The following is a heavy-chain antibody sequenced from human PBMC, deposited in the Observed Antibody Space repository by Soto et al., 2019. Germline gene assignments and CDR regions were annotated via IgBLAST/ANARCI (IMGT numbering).Heavy chain of an antibody. J-gene: IGHJ4*02. D-gene: IGHD2-2*01. V-gene: IGHV3-74*01. Sequence: EVQLVESGGGLVQPGGSLRLSCAASGFTFSSYWMHWVRQAPGKGLVWVSRINSDGSSTTYADSVKGRFTISRDNAKNTLNLQMNSLRGEDTAVYYCARGYCSSTSCSKERIFDYWGQGTLVTVSS. CDR1: GFTFSSYW. CDR3: ARGYCSSTSCSKERIFDY. CDR2: INSDGSST.